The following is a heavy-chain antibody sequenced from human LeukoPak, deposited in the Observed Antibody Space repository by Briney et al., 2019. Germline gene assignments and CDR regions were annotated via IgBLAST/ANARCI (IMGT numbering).Heavy chain of an antibody. CDR1: GFTFSSYS. J-gene: IGHJ1*01. CDR2: ISSSSSYI. V-gene: IGHV3-21*01. Sequence: GGSLRLSCAAPGFTFSSYSMNWVRQAPGKGLEWVSSISSSSSYIYHADSVKGRFTISRDNAKNSLYLQMNSLRAEDTAVYYCATYSSLNRREFQYWGQGTLLTVSS. D-gene: IGHD3-22*01. CDR3: ATYSSLNRREFQY.